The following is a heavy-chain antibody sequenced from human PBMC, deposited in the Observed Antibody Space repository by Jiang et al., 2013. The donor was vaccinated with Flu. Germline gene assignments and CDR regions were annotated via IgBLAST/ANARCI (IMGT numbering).Heavy chain of an antibody. CDR1: GFTFSSYG. J-gene: IGHJ4*02. CDR3: ARWFGELFADY. D-gene: IGHD3-10*01. Sequence: QLLESGGGVVQPGRSLRLSCAASGFTFSSYGMHWVRQAPGKGLEWVAVIWYDGSNKYYADSVKGRFTISRDNSKNTLYLQMNSLRAEDTAVYYCARWFGELFADYWGQGTLVTVSS. V-gene: IGHV3-33*08. CDR2: IWYDGSNK.